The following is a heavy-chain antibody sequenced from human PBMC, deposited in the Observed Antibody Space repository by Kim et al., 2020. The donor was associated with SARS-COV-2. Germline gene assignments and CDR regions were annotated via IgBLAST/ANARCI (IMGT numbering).Heavy chain of an antibody. CDR1: GFTFSSYS. CDR3: AREWRITIFGVVIPKDYYMDV. J-gene: IGHJ6*03. V-gene: IGHV3-21*01. Sequence: GSLRLSCAASGFTFSSYSMNWVRQAPGKGLEWVSSISSSSSYIYYADSVKGRFTISRDNAKNSLYLQMNSLRAEDTAVYYCAREWRITIFGVVIPKDYYMDVWGKGTTVTVSS. D-gene: IGHD3-3*01. CDR2: ISSSSSYI.